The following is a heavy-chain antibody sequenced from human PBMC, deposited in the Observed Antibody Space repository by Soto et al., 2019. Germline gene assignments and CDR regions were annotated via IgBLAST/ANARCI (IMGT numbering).Heavy chain of an antibody. J-gene: IGHJ4*02. CDR3: ARLYTGYEAFDY. CDR1: GGSINSGDYY. CDR2: IYYSGST. D-gene: IGHD5-12*01. Sequence: SSETLSLTCSVSGGSINSGDYYWSWIRQSPGKGLEWIGYIYYSGSTYYNPSLKSRSTTSIDTSKNQFFLDVDSVTAADTAVYYCARLYTGYEAFDYWGQGTLVTVSS. V-gene: IGHV4-30-4*01.